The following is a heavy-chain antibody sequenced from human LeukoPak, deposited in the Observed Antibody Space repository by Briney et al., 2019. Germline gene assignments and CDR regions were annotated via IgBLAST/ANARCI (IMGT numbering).Heavy chain of an antibody. J-gene: IGHJ4*02. D-gene: IGHD3-22*01. CDR2: IYYSGST. CDR3: AREIVDYYDSSGPIDY. V-gene: IGHV4-59*12. Sequence: SETLSLTCTVSGGSISSYYWSWIRQPPGKGLEWIGYIYYSGSTNYNPSLESRVTISVDTSKNQFSLKLSSVTAADTAVYYCAREIVDYYDSSGPIDYWGQGTLVTVSS. CDR1: GGSISSYY.